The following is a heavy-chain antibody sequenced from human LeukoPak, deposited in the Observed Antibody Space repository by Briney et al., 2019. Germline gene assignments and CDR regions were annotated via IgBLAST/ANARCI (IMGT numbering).Heavy chain of an antibody. Sequence: ASVRVSCKASGYTFPSYFMHWVRQAPGQGLEWMGIINPTGGSTTYAQKFQGRVTMTRDTSTSTVYMELSSLRSDDTAVYYCARTAARRFDYWGQGTLVTVSS. J-gene: IGHJ4*02. CDR1: GYTFPSYF. CDR3: ARTAARRFDY. V-gene: IGHV1-46*01. D-gene: IGHD6-6*01. CDR2: INPTGGST.